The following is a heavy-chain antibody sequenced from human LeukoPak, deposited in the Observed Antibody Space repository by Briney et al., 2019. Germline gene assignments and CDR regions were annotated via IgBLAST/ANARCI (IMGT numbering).Heavy chain of an antibody. D-gene: IGHD3-22*01. CDR1: GYTFTGYY. CDR3: ARGARDYFDSSGYYTY. J-gene: IGHJ4*02. Sequence: ASVKVSCKASGYTFTGYYMHWVRQAPGQGLEWMGRINPNSGGTNYAQKFQGRVTMTRDTSISTAYMELSRLRSDDTAVYYCARGARDYFDSSGYYTYWGQGTLVTVSS. CDR2: INPNSGGT. V-gene: IGHV1-2*06.